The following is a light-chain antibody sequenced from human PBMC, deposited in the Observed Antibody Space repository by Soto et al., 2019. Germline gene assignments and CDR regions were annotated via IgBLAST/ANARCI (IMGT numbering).Light chain of an antibody. CDR1: TGAVTSGYY. V-gene: IGLV7-43*01. Sequence: QAVVTQEPSLTVSPGGTVTLTCASSTGAVTSGYYPNWFQQKPGQAPRALIYSTSNKDSWTPARFSGSLLGGKAALTLSGVRPEDEAEYYCLLYYGGAHVVFGGGTQLTVL. J-gene: IGLJ2*01. CDR2: STS. CDR3: LLYYGGAHVV.